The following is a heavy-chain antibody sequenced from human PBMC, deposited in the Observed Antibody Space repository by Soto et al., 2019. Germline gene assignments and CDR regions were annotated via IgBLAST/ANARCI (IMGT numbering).Heavy chain of an antibody. J-gene: IGHJ6*02. CDR2: IDPSDSYT. Sequence: PGESLKISCKASGYTFTNYWISWVRQMPGKGLEWMGRIDPSDSYTNYSPSFEGHVTISADKSISTAYLQWSSLKASDTAMYFCARRIRSPPGRSHALDVWGQGTTVTVSS. D-gene: IGHD4-17*01. V-gene: IGHV5-10-1*01. CDR1: GYTFTNYW. CDR3: ARRIRSPPGRSHALDV.